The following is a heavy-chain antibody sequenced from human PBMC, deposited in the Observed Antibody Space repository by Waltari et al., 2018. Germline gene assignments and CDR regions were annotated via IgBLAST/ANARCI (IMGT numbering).Heavy chain of an antibody. J-gene: IGHJ4*02. CDR3: ATSLDAAAND. CDR1: GFTFSNYW. D-gene: IGHD5-18*01. V-gene: IGHV3-7*01. Sequence: EVQLVESGGGLVQPGGSLRLSCAASGFTFSNYWMSWVRQAPGKGLGWMANRKQDGSAKYYAESVKGRFTISRDNAENSLYLQMNSLRVEDTAVYYCATSLDAAANDWGQGTLVTVSS. CDR2: RKQDGSAK.